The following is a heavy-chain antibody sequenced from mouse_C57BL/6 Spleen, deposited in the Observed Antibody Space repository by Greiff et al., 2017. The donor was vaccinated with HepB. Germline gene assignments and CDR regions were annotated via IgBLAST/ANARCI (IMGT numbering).Heavy chain of an antibody. CDR1: GYAFSSSW. Sequence: QVQLQQSGPELVKPGASVKISCKASGYAFSSSWMNWVKQRPGKGLEWIGRIYPGDGDTNYNGKFKGKATLTADKSSSTAYMQLSSLTSEDSAVYFCAGTTAGDFDYWGQGTTLTVSS. CDR3: AGTTAGDFDY. D-gene: IGHD1-2*01. CDR2: IYPGDGDT. V-gene: IGHV1-82*01. J-gene: IGHJ2*01.